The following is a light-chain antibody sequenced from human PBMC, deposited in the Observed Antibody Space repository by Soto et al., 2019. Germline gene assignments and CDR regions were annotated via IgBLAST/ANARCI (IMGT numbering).Light chain of an antibody. CDR1: QSVSIY. V-gene: IGKV3-11*01. J-gene: IGKJ3*01. Sequence: EIVLTQSPDTLSLSPGQSDTLSCRASQSVSIYLAWYQQKPGQAPRLLIYDASNRATGIPARFSGGGSGTDFTLTISSLEPEDFAVYYCQQRSNWPLTFGPGTKVDNK. CDR3: QQRSNWPLT. CDR2: DAS.